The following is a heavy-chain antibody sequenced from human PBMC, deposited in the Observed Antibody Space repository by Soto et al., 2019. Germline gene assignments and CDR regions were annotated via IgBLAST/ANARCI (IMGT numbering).Heavy chain of an antibody. V-gene: IGHV3-23*01. J-gene: IGHJ5*02. CDR1: GFTFSSYA. CDR3: AKEGSGSYYDPTNWFDP. CDR2: ISGSGGST. D-gene: IGHD3-10*01. Sequence: SLRLSCAASGFTFSSYAMSWVRQAPGKGLEWVSAISGSGGSTYSADSVTGRFTISRDNSKNTLYLQMNSLRAEDTAVYYCAKEGSGSYYDPTNWFDPWGQGTLVTVSS.